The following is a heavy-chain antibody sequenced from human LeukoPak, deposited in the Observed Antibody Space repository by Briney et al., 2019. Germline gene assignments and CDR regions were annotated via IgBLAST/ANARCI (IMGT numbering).Heavy chain of an antibody. CDR3: ARDSIAARLGY. CDR2: IIPIFGTA. Sequence: GASVKVSCKASGGTFSSYAISWVRQAPGQGLEWMGRIIPIFGTANYAQKFQGRVTITTDESTSTAYMELRSLRSDDTAVYYCARDSIAARLGYWGQGTLVTVSS. CDR1: GGTFSSYA. J-gene: IGHJ4*02. D-gene: IGHD6-6*01. V-gene: IGHV1-69*05.